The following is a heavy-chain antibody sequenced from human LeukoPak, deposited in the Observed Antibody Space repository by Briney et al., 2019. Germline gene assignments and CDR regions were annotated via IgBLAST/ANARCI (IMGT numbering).Heavy chain of an antibody. CDR3: ARGFTIFGVVNDAFDI. Sequence: PVGSLRLSCAASEFTFSSYWMHWVRQAPGKGLVWVSRINSDGSSTSYADSVKGRFTISRDNAKNTLYLQMNSLRAEDTAVYYCARGFTIFGVVNDAFDIWGQGTMVTVSS. V-gene: IGHV3-74*01. D-gene: IGHD3-3*01. J-gene: IGHJ3*02. CDR2: INSDGSST. CDR1: EFTFSSYW.